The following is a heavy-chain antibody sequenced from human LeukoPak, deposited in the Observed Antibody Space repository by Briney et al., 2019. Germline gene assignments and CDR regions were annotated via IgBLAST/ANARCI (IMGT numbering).Heavy chain of an antibody. CDR2: IYYSGST. Sequence: SETLSLTCTVSGGSISSSSYYWGWIRQPPGKGLEWIGSIYYSGSTYYNLSLKSRVTISVDTSKNRFSLKLSSVTAADTAVYYCATWSGSYRALDYWGQGTLVTVSS. V-gene: IGHV4-39*01. D-gene: IGHD1-26*01. CDR1: GGSISSSSYY. J-gene: IGHJ4*02. CDR3: ATWSGSYRALDY.